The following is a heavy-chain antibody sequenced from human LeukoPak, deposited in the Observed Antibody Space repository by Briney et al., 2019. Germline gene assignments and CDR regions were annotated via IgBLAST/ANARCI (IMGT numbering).Heavy chain of an antibody. V-gene: IGHV3-48*04. Sequence: GGSLRLSCAASGFTFSSYSMNWVRQAPGKGLEWVSYISSSSSTIYYADSVKGRFTISRDNAKNSLYLQMNSLRAEDTAVYYCARVSRRYYDILTGPRRPPGYFDYWGQGTLVTVSS. CDR2: ISSSSSTI. D-gene: IGHD3-9*01. CDR3: ARVSRRYYDILTGPRRPPGYFDY. J-gene: IGHJ4*02. CDR1: GFTFSSYS.